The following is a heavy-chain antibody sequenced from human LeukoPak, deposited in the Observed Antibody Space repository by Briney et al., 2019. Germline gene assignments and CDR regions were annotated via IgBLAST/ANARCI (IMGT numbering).Heavy chain of an antibody. CDR3: ARDPGAPVRAFDI. V-gene: IGHV1-69*13. Sequence: ASVKVSCKASRDTFTRCAFSWVRQAPGQGLEWMGGIIPIDGTANFAQKSQGRVTITADQSTSTAYMELSSLRSEDTAIYYCARDPGAPVRAFDIWGQGTLVTVSS. D-gene: IGHD3-10*01. CDR2: IIPIDGTA. CDR1: RDTFTRCA. J-gene: IGHJ3*02.